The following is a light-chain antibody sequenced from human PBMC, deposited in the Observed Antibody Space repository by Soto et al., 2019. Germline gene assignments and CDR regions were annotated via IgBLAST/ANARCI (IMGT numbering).Light chain of an antibody. CDR1: SSNIGGNS. V-gene: IGLV1-51*01. Sequence: PGQKVTISCSGSSSNIGGNSVSWYQQLPGTAPKLLIYDDNKRPSGIPDRFSGSKSGTSATLGITGFQTGDEADYYCGSWDSSLSDYVFGTGTKVTVL. J-gene: IGLJ1*01. CDR2: DDN. CDR3: GSWDSSLSDYV.